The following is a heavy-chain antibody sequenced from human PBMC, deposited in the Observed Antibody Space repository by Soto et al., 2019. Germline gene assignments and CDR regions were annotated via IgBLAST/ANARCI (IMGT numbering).Heavy chain of an antibody. Sequence: QVQLVESGGGVVQPGRSLRLSCAASGFTFSSYAMHWVRQAPGKGLEWVAVISYDGSNKYYADSVTGRFTISRDNSKNPLYLQMNSLRAEDTAVYYCARDGRGYSYGPRGYWGQGTLVTVSS. D-gene: IGHD5-18*01. V-gene: IGHV3-30-3*01. J-gene: IGHJ4*02. CDR1: GFTFSSYA. CDR2: ISYDGSNK. CDR3: ARDGRGYSYGPRGY.